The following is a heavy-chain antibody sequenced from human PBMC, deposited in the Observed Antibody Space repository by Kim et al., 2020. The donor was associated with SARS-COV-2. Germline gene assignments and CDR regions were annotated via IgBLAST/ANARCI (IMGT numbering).Heavy chain of an antibody. J-gene: IGHJ6*02. CDR1: NFTFSSYS. V-gene: IGHV3-21*01. D-gene: IGHD5-12*01. CDR2: ISADGSYI. CDR3: ARDSRVETIDFYYYYFAMDL. Sequence: GGSLRLSCAASNFTFSSYSMNWVRQAPGKGLEWVSSISADGSYIYYAGSVKGRFTISRENAKNSLYLQMNSLGAEDTAVYYCARDSRVETIDFYYYYFAMDLWGQGTTVTVPS.